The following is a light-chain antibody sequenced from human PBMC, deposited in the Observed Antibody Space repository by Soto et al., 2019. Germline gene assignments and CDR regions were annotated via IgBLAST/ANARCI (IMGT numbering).Light chain of an antibody. Sequence: EIVLTQSPATLSLSPGERATLSCRASQSVSNYLAWYQQKPGQAPRLLIYEASNRATGIPARFSGSGSGTDFTLTISILEPEEFAVYYCQQRSNWPALTFGGGTKVEIK. CDR2: EAS. J-gene: IGKJ4*01. CDR1: QSVSNY. CDR3: QQRSNWPALT. V-gene: IGKV3-11*01.